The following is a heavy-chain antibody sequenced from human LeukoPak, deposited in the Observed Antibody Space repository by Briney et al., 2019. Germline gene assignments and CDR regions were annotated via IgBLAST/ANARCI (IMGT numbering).Heavy chain of an antibody. J-gene: IGHJ6*03. D-gene: IGHD6-6*01. V-gene: IGHV4-4*07. CDR2: IYTSGST. CDR3: ARDGSPSYYYYYYMDV. Sequence: PSETLSLTCTVSGGSISSYYWSWIRQPAGKGLEWIGRIYTSGSTNYNPSLKSRVTMSVDTSKNQFSLKLSPVTAAHTAVYYCARDGSPSYYYYYYMDVWGKGTTVTVSS. CDR1: GGSISSYY.